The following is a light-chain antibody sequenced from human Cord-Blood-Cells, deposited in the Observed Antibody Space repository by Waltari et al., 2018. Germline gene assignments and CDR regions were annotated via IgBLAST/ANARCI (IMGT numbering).Light chain of an antibody. CDR3: QQYGSSPLT. CDR2: GAS. CDR1: PSVSSSY. Sequence: ELVFPQSPATLSLSPAERATLSCSASPSVSSSYLAWYQQKPGQAPRLLIYGASSRATGIPDRFSGSGSGTDFTLTISRLEPEDFAVYYCQQYGSSPLTFGGGTKVEIK. V-gene: IGKV3-20*01. J-gene: IGKJ4*01.